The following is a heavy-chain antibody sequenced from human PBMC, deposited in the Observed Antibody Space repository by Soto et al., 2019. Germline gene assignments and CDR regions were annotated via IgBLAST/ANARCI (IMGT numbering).Heavy chain of an antibody. CDR2: IIPIFGTA. V-gene: IGHV1-69*13. CDR3: ARLGLDYYDSSGYPDSDDY. J-gene: IGHJ4*02. D-gene: IGHD3-22*01. CDR1: GGTFSSYA. Sequence: SVKVSCKASGGTFSSYAISWVRQAPGQGLEWMGGIIPIFGTANYAQKFQGRVTITADESTSTAYMELSSLRSEDTAVYYCARLGLDYYDSSGYPDSDDYWGQGTLVTVSS.